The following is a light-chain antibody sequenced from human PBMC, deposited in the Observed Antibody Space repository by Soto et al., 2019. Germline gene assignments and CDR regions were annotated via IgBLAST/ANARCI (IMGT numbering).Light chain of an antibody. CDR3: HQATSGLRT. CDR2: VAS. CDR1: QNVATN. V-gene: IGKV3-15*01. J-gene: IGKJ1*01. Sequence: IVMTQSPATLSMSPGDRATLSCRASQNVATNVAWYQQKPGQAPMLLIYVASIRATGVPARFSGSGSGTEFTLTIDSLQSEDFAVFYCHQATSGLRTFGRGTRVEV.